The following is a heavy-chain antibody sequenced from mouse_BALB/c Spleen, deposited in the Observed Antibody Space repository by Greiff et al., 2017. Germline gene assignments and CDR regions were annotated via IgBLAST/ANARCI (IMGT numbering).Heavy chain of an antibody. CDR3: ARKSYYDYVDY. V-gene: IGHV1-54*01. CDR1: GFTFTDYY. CDR2: INPGGSGT. D-gene: IGHD1-1*01. J-gene: IGHJ2*01. Sequence: VQLLESGADLVRPGGSLKLSCTASGFTFTDYYMEWVNQTPGQGLEWIGVINPGGSGTNYNEKVKGKVTITADKSTRTLYMQLSSLTSEDSAVYFCARKSYYDYVDYWGQGTTVTVSS.